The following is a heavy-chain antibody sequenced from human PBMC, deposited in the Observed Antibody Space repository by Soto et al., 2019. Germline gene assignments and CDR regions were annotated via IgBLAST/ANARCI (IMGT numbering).Heavy chain of an antibody. V-gene: IGHV3-11*01. D-gene: IGHD3-22*01. CDR1: GFTFSDYY. CDR3: ARSFYDSCAAYEPYGMDV. CDR2: ISSSGSTI. J-gene: IGHJ6*02. Sequence: GGSLRLSCAASGFTFSDYYMSWIRQAPGKGLEWVSYISSSGSTIYYADSVKGRFTISRDNAKNSLYLQMNSLRAEDTAVYYCARSFYDSCAAYEPYGMDVWGQGTTVTVSS.